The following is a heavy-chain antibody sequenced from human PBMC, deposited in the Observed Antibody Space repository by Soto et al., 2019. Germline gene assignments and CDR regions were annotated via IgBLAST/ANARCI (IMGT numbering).Heavy chain of an antibody. CDR2: ISNSGRII. CDR3: AREWGTSIAGGFDY. V-gene: IGHV3-48*03. J-gene: IGHJ4*02. D-gene: IGHD6-6*01. CDR1: GFTFSSFE. Sequence: PGGSLKLSCAASGFTFSSFEMNWVRQAPGKGLEWVSYISNSGRIIYYADSVKGRFTISRDDAKNSLYLQMNSLRAEDTAVYYCAREWGTSIAGGFDYWGQGTLVTVSS.